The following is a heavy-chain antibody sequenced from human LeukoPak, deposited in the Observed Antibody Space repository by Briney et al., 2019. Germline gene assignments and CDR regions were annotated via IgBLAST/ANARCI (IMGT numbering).Heavy chain of an antibody. CDR1: GASISSYY. Sequence: SETQSLTCTVSGASISSYYWSWIRQPPGKGLEWIGYIYYSGSTNYNPSLKSRVTISLDTSKNQFSLKLSSVTAADTAVYYCARGARGYSYGWGQGTRVTVSS. CDR2: IYYSGST. D-gene: IGHD5-18*01. CDR3: ARGARGYSYG. J-gene: IGHJ4*02. V-gene: IGHV4-59*01.